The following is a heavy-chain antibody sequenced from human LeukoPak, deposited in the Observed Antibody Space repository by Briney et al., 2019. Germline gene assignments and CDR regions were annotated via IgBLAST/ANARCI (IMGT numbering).Heavy chain of an antibody. D-gene: IGHD6-6*01. V-gene: IGHV4-59*12. J-gene: IGHJ5*02. CDR3: ARDSRIAALRFDP. CDR2: IYYSGST. CDR1: GGSISSYY. Sequence: SETLSLTCTVSGGSISSYYWSWIRQPPGKGLEWIGYIYYSGSTNYNPSLKSRVAISVDTSKNQFSLKLSSVTAADTAVYYCARDSRIAALRFDPWGQGTLVTVSS.